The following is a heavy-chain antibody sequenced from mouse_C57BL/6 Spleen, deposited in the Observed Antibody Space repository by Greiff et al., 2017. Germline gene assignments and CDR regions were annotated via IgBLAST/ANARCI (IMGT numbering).Heavy chain of an antibody. CDR1: GYTFTSYW. V-gene: IGHV1-52*01. D-gene: IGHD1-1*01. CDR3: ARGGYYGSLYYFDY. J-gene: IGHJ2*01. CDR2: IDPSDSET. Sequence: VQLQQPGAELVRPGSSVKLSCKASGYTFTSYWMHWVKQRPIQGLEWIGNIDPSDSETHYNQKFKDKATLTVDKSSSTAYMQLSSLTSEDSAVYYCARGGYYGSLYYFDYWGQGTTLTVSS.